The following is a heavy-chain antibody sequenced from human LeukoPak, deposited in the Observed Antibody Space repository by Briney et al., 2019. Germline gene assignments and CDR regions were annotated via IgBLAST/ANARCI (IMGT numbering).Heavy chain of an antibody. Sequence: GGSLRLSCAASGFTFSSYSMNWVRQAPGKGLEWVSSISSSSSYIYYADSVKGRFTISRDNAKKSLYLQMNSLRAEDMAVYYCARDLGGYGDYGTNFDYWGQGTLVTVSS. J-gene: IGHJ4*02. CDR1: GFTFSSYS. CDR2: ISSSSSYI. V-gene: IGHV3-21*01. D-gene: IGHD4-17*01. CDR3: ARDLGGYGDYGTNFDY.